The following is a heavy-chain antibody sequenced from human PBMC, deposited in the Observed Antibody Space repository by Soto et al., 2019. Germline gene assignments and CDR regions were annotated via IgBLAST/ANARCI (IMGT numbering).Heavy chain of an antibody. D-gene: IGHD6-19*01. V-gene: IGHV3-23*01. Sequence: GGSLRLSCAASGFTFSSYAMSWVRQAPGKGLEWVSAISGSGGSTYYADSVKGRLTISRDNSKNTLYLQMNSRRAEDTAVYYCAKGVGGLYSSGWYIGYYFDYWGQGTLVTVSS. CDR2: ISGSGGST. CDR1: GFTFSSYA. CDR3: AKGVGGLYSSGWYIGYYFDY. J-gene: IGHJ4*02.